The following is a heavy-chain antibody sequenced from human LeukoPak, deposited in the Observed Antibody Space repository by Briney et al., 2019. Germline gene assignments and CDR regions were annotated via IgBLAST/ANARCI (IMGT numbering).Heavy chain of an antibody. CDR3: ARRLTQYDCFDP. CDR2: TYYRPTWYN. CDR1: GDTVSSNSVA. J-gene: IGHJ5*02. V-gene: IGHV6-1*01. Sequence: SQTLSLTCAISGDTVSSNSVAWNWIRQSPSRGLEWLGRTYYRPTWYNDYAVSVRGRITVKPDTSKNQFSLHLNSVTPEDTAVYYCARRLTQYDCFDPWGEGILVSVSS. D-gene: IGHD2-2*01.